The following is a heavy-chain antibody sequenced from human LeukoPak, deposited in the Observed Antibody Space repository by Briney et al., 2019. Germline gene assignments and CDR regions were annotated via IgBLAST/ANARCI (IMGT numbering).Heavy chain of an antibody. D-gene: IGHD3-22*01. CDR2: IYYSGST. CDR1: GGSISSYY. J-gene: IGHJ6*03. Sequence: SETLSLTCTVSGGSISSYYWSWIRQPPGKGLEWIGFIYYSGSTNYKPSLKSRVTISVDTSKNQFSLKLSSVTAADTAVYYCARVSDYYDSSGYYYRNYYMDVWGKGTTVTVSS. V-gene: IGHV4-59*01. CDR3: ARVSDYYDSSGYYYRNYYMDV.